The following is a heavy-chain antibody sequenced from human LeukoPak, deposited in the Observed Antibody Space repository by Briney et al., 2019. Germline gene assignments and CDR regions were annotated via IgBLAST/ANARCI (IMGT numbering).Heavy chain of an antibody. J-gene: IGHJ4*02. Sequence: SETLSLTCTVSGGSLSSYYWSWIRQSPGKGLEWIGYIYYSGSPNYNPSLKSRVTISVDTFKNQLSLKVTSVTAADTAVYYCARHEPGSYDYRGQGILVTVSS. CDR2: IYYSGSP. CDR1: GGSLSSYY. CDR3: ARHEPGSYDY. D-gene: IGHD6-25*01. V-gene: IGHV4-59*08.